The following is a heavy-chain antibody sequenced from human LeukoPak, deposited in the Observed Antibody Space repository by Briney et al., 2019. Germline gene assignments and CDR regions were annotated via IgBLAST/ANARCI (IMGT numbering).Heavy chain of an antibody. V-gene: IGHV4-59*08. D-gene: IGHD5-12*01. CDR1: GGSISSYY. J-gene: IGHJ3*02. CDR2: IYYSGST. Sequence: SETLSLTCTVSGGSISSYYWSWIRQPPGKGLEWIGYIYYSGSTNYNPPLKSRVTISVDTSKNQFSLKLSSVTAADTAVYYCAREIVGDAFDIWGQGTMVTVSS. CDR3: AREIVGDAFDI.